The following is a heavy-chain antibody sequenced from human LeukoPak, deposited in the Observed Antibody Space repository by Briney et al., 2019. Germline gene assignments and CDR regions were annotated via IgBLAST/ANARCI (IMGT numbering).Heavy chain of an antibody. D-gene: IGHD1-26*01. CDR3: ARGRGWASGTYSYYFDY. V-gene: IGHV4-59*01. Sequence: KPSETLSLTCSVSGGSINGYYYNWIRQPPGKGLEWIGYLYYSTSTNYNPSLKSRVTISVGTSTNQFSLKMNSVTAADTAVYYCARGRGWASGTYSYYFDYWGQGALVTVSS. J-gene: IGHJ4*02. CDR1: GGSINGYY. CDR2: LYYSTST.